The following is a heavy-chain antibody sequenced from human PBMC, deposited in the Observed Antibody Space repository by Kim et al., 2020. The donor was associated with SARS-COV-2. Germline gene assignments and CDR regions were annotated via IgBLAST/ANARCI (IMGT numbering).Heavy chain of an antibody. CDR1: GFTFSSYG. J-gene: IGHJ6*02. D-gene: IGHD3-10*01. CDR3: AKDLGSITMVRGVTYYYYYGMDV. V-gene: IGHV3-30*18. CDR2: ISYDGSNK. Sequence: GGSLRLSCAASGFTFSSYGMHWVRQAPGKGLEWVAVISYDGSNKYYADSVKGRFTISRDNSKNTLYLQMNSLRAEDTAVYYCAKDLGSITMVRGVTYYYYYGMDVWGQGTTVTVSS.